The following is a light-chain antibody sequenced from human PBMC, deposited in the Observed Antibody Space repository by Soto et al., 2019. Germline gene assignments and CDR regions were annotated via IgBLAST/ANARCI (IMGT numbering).Light chain of an antibody. J-gene: IGLJ1*01. CDR3: SSYTSTSSYV. Sequence: LTQPASVSGSPGQSITISCTGSSSDIGHYNYVSWYQQYPGKAPKLMIYGVRNRPSGISNRFSGSKSANTASLTISGLQADDEADYYCSSYTSTSSYVFGTGTKVTVL. V-gene: IGLV2-14*01. CDR2: GVR. CDR1: SSDIGHYNY.